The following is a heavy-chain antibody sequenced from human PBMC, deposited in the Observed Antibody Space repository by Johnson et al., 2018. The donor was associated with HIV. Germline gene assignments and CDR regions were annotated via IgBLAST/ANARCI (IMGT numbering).Heavy chain of an antibody. CDR2: IYSGGST. CDR3: AKIRTSGTGDAFDI. CDR1: GFTFSSYG. J-gene: IGHJ3*02. V-gene: IGHV3-NL1*01. D-gene: IGHD1-14*01. Sequence: QVQLVESGGGVVQSGRSLRLSCAASGFTFSSYGMHWVRQAPGKGLEWVSVIYSGGSTFYADSVKGRFTISRDNSKNTLYLQMDSLRAEDTAVYYCAKIRTSGTGDAFDIWGQGTMVTVSS.